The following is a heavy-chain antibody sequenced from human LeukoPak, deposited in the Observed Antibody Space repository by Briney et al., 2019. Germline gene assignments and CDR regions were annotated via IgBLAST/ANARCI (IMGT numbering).Heavy chain of an antibody. D-gene: IGHD6-19*01. V-gene: IGHV1-46*01. CDR1: GYTFTSYY. CDR3: AKCRVSSSGSADY. J-gene: IGHJ4*02. CDR2: INPSGGST. Sequence: ASVKVSCKASGYTFTSYYMHWVRQAPGQGLEWMGKINPSGGSTTYAQKFQGRVTMTRDTSTSTVHMELSSLRSEDTAVYYCAKCRVSSSGSADYWGQGTLVTVSS.